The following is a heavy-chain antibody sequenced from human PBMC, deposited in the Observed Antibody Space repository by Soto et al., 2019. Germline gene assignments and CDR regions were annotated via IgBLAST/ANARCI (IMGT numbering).Heavy chain of an antibody. CDR1: GGSISSYC. Sequence: SETLSLTCTVSGGSISSYCWSWIRQPPGKGLEWIGYIYYSGSTNYNPSLKSRVTISVDTSKNQFSLKLSSVTAADTAVYYCARGLFPLYDSSGYYYDYWGQGTLVTVSS. D-gene: IGHD3-22*01. V-gene: IGHV4-59*01. CDR2: IYYSGST. J-gene: IGHJ4*02. CDR3: ARGLFPLYDSSGYYYDY.